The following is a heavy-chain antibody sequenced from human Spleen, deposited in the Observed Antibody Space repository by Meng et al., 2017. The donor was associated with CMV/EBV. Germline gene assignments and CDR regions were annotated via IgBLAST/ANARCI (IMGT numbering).Heavy chain of an antibody. V-gene: IGHV4-39*07. D-gene: IGHD1-1*01. Sequence: GSLRLSCTVSGGSFSSSSYYWGWIRQPPGKGLEWIGNIYYSGSTYYNPSLKSRVTMSVDTSKNQFSLKLSSVTAADTAIFYCARDILERNAFDMWGQGTMVTVSS. J-gene: IGHJ3*02. CDR2: IYYSGST. CDR3: ARDILERNAFDM. CDR1: GGSFSSSSYY.